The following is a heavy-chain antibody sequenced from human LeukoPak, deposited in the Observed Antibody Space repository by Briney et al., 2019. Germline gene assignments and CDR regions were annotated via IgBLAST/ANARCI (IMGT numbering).Heavy chain of an antibody. Sequence: GGSLRLSCAASGFTFSSYSMNWVRQAPGKGLEWVSSISSSSSYIYYADSVKGRFTISRDNSKNTLYLQMNSLRAEDTAVYYCAKDLAAYDSSGYPDYWGQGTLVTVSS. J-gene: IGHJ4*02. V-gene: IGHV3-21*04. D-gene: IGHD3-22*01. CDR2: ISSSSSYI. CDR1: GFTFSSYS. CDR3: AKDLAAYDSSGYPDY.